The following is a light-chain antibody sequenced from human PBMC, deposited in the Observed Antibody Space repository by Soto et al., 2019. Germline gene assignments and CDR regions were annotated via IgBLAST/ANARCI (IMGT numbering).Light chain of an antibody. CDR3: SSYTSSNTIYV. V-gene: IGLV2-14*01. J-gene: IGLJ1*01. CDR2: QVS. Sequence: QSALTQPASVSGSPGQSITIYCTGTSSDVGGYYYVSWYQHHPGKAPKLMIYQVSNRPSGVSNRFSGSKSGNTASLTISGLQAEDEADYYCSSYTSSNTIYVFGTGTKVTVL. CDR1: SSDVGGYYY.